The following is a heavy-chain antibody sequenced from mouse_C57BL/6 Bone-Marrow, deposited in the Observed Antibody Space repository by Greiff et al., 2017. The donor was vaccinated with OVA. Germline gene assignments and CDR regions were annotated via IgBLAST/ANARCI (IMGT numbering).Heavy chain of an antibody. CDR3: ARRSGDFDD. CDR1: GYTFTSYW. Sequence: QVQLQQPGAELVRPGTSVKLSCKASGYTFTSYWMHWVKQRPGQGLEWIGVIDPSDSYTNYNQKFKGKATLTVDTSSSTAYMQLSSLTSEDAAVYYGARRSGDFDDWGQGTTLTVSS. CDR2: IDPSDSYT. J-gene: IGHJ2*01. V-gene: IGHV1-59*01. D-gene: IGHD1-3*01.